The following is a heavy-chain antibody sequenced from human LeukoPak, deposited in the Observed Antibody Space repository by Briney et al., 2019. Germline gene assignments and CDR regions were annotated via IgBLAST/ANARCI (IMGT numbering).Heavy chain of an antibody. D-gene: IGHD4-17*01. CDR1: GFTFDDYA. Sequence: GRSLRLSCAASGFTFDDYAMHWVRQAPGKGLGWVSGISWNSGSIGYADSVKGRFTISRDNAKTSLYLQMNSLRAEDTALYYCAKDKDSYGDPMFDYWGQGTLVTVSS. CDR3: AKDKDSYGDPMFDY. V-gene: IGHV3-9*01. CDR2: ISWNSGSI. J-gene: IGHJ4*02.